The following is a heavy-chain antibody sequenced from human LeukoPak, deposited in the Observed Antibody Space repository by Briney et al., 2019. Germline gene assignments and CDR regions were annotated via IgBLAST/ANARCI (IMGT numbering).Heavy chain of an antibody. Sequence: GGSLRLSCAASGFTFSSYWMSWVRQAPGKGLEWVANIKQDGSYKQYVDSVKGRFTISRDNAQNSLYLQMNSLRTEDTAVYYCVRLQRAVTGNYWGQGTLVTVSS. V-gene: IGHV3-7*01. CDR2: IKQDGSYK. CDR3: VRLQRAVTGNY. CDR1: GFTFSSYW. J-gene: IGHJ4*02. D-gene: IGHD4-11*01.